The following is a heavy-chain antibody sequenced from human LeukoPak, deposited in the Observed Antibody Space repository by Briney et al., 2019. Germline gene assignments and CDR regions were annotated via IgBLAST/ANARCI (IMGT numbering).Heavy chain of an antibody. V-gene: IGHV4-59*01. CDR2: IYYSGST. Sequence: SETLSLTCAVYGGSFSGYYWSWIRQPPGKGLEWIGYIYYSGSTNYNPSLKSRVTISVDTSKNQFSLKLSSVTAADTAVYYCARGSVPAADFDYWGQGTLVTVSS. J-gene: IGHJ4*02. CDR1: GGSFSGYY. CDR3: ARGSVPAADFDY. D-gene: IGHD2-2*01.